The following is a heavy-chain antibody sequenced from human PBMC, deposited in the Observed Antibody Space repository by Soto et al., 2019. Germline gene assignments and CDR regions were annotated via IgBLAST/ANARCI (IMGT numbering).Heavy chain of an antibody. V-gene: IGHV3-66*01. Sequence: PGGSLRLSCAASGFTVSSNYMSWVRQAPGKGLEWVSVIYSGGSTYYADSVKGRFTISRDNAKNSLYLQMHSLRAEDTAVYYCATSLDVWGQGTTVTVSS. CDR3: ATSLDV. J-gene: IGHJ6*02. CDR2: IYSGGST. CDR1: GFTVSSNY.